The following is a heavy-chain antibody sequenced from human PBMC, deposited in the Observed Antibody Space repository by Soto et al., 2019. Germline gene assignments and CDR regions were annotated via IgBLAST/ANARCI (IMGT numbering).Heavy chain of an antibody. J-gene: IGHJ6*02. CDR1: GGTFGNSA. V-gene: IGHV1-69*12. CDR2: MIPIFPTP. Sequence: QVQLVQSGAEVKKPGSSVTVSCKASGGTFGNSAISWVRQAPGQGLEWMGGMIPIFPTPDYAQNFQGRVRITADDATSTDVMEWTSLRSEDTAVYYCARDRARQQLGGNYYYGIDVWGQGTTVTVSS. CDR3: ARDRARQQLGGNYYYGIDV. D-gene: IGHD3-3*02.